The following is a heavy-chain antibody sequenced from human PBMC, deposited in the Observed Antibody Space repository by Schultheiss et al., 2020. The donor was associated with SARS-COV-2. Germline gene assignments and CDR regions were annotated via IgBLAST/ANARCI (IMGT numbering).Heavy chain of an antibody. V-gene: IGHV1-2*02. CDR1: GYTFTSYG. J-gene: IGHJ6*02. CDR2: INPNSGGT. Sequence: ASVKVSCKASGYTFTSYGISWVRQAPGQGLEWMGWINPNSGGTNYAQKFQGRVTMTRDTSISTAYMELSSLRSEDTAVYYCATARAIYGDYEYYYYYYGMDVWGQGTTVTVSS. D-gene: IGHD4-17*01. CDR3: ATARAIYGDYEYYYYYYGMDV.